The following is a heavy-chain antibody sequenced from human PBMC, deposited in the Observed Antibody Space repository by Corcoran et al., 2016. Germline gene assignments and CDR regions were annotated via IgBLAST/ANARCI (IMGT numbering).Heavy chain of an antibody. J-gene: IGHJ4*02. CDR2: IKSTADGGTT. V-gene: IGHV3-15*01. Sequence: EVQLVESGGGLIKPGGSLRLSCAASGFTFTNAWMSWVRQAPGKGLEWVGRIKSTADGGTTDDAAPVKGRFTISRDDSENTLYLQMNSLKNEDTAVYYCTSVRKSSYYWIVNWGQGTLVTVSA. CDR3: TSVRKSSYYWIVN. CDR1: GFTFTNAW. D-gene: IGHD3-10*01.